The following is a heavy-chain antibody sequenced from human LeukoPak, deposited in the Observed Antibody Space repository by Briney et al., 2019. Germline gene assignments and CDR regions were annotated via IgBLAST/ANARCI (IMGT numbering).Heavy chain of an antibody. D-gene: IGHD3-3*01. CDR1: GGTFSSYA. J-gene: IGHJ4*02. CDR3: ARSRGADDFWSGYYEGEFDY. CDR2: IIRIFGTA. Sequence: SVKVSCKASGGTFSSYAISWVRQAPGQGLEWMGGIIRIFGTANYAQKFQGRVTITTDESTSTAYMELSSLRSEDTAVYYCARSRGADDFWSGYYEGEFDYWGQGTLVTVPS. V-gene: IGHV1-69*05.